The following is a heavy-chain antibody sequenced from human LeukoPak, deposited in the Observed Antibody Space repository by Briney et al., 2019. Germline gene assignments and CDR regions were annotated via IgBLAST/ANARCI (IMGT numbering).Heavy chain of an antibody. D-gene: IGHD3-22*01. J-gene: IGHJ4*02. CDR2: MNPNSGNT. V-gene: IGHV1-8*01. CDR3: ARGPLYYYDSSGYYYGGYRDY. CDR1: GYTFTSYD. Sequence: ASVKVSCKASGYTFTSYDINWVRQATGQGLEWMGWMNPNSGNTGYAQKFQGRVTMTRNTSISTAYMELSSLRSEDTAVYYCARGPLYYYDSSGYYYGGYRDYWGQGTLVTVSS.